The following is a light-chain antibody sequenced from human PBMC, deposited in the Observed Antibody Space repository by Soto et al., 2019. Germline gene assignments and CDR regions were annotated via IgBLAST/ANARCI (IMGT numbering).Light chain of an antibody. CDR1: SSNLGDNT. V-gene: IGLV1-44*01. CDR2: SYD. Sequence: QSVLTQPPSASGTHGHRVSLSCSTSSSNLGDNTVNWYQHVPGTAPKLLIYSYDQRPSGVPDRFSGSRSGTSASLAISGLQSEDEADYYCAAWDATLDGYVFGTGTKVTVL. J-gene: IGLJ1*01. CDR3: AAWDATLDGYV.